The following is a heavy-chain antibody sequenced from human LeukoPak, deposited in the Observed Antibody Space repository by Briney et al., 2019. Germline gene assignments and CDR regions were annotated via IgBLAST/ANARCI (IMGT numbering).Heavy chain of an antibody. J-gene: IGHJ4*02. CDR3: ARGCPDPGGDYFDY. D-gene: IGHD3-16*01. V-gene: IGHV3-30*04. Sequence: PGGSLRLSCVVSGFTFSSYAMSWVRQAPGRGLEWVTFISYDGKSKYYADSVKGRFTFSRDDSKNTVYLQMNSLRAEDTAVYYCARGCPDPGGDYFDYWGQGTLVTVSS. CDR1: GFTFSSYA. CDR2: ISYDGKSK.